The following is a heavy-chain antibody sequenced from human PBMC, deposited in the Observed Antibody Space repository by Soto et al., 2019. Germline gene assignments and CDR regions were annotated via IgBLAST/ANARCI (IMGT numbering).Heavy chain of an antibody. CDR2: ISAYNGNT. D-gene: IGHD3-22*01. CDR1: GYTFTSYG. CDR3: TASGSDYYYHGIDV. V-gene: IGHV1-18*01. J-gene: IGHJ6*02. Sequence: ASVKVSCKASGYTFTSYGISWVRQAPGQGLEWMGWISAYNGNTNYAQKLQGRVTMTTDTSTSTAYMELRSLRSDDTAVYYCTASGSDYYYHGIDVWGQGTTVTVSS.